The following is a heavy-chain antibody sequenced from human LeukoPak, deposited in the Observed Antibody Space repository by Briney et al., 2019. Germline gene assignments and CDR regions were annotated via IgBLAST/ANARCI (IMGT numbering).Heavy chain of an antibody. J-gene: IGHJ4*02. CDR3: ARTVTRASYFDY. CDR1: GFTVSSNY. Sequence: GGSLRLSCAASGFTVSSNYMSWVRHAPGKGLEWVSVIYSGGSTYYADSVKGRFTISRDNSNNTLYLQMNSLRAEDTAVYYCARTVTRASYFDYWGQGTLVTVSS. D-gene: IGHD4-17*01. V-gene: IGHV3-66*02. CDR2: IYSGGST.